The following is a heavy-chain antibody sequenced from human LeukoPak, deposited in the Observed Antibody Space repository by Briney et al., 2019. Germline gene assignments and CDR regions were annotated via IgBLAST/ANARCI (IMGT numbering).Heavy chain of an antibody. CDR1: GGSISSYY. Sequence: SETLSLTCTVSGGSISSYYWSWIRQPPGKGLEWIGYIYYSGSTNYNPSLKSRVTISVDTSKNQSSLKLSSVTAADTAVYYCARVASYSSSPYYYYGMDVWGQGTTVTVSS. CDR2: IYYSGST. V-gene: IGHV4-59*01. J-gene: IGHJ6*02. CDR3: ARVASYSSSPYYYYGMDV. D-gene: IGHD6-6*01.